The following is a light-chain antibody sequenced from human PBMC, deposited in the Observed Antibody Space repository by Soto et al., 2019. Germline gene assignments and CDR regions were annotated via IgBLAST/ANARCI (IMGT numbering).Light chain of an antibody. Sequence: SVLTQPPSASGSPGQRVTVSCSGRGSNIGNNPVNWFQQLPGTAPKLLIYSNDQRPSGVPDRFSGSRSGTSASLAIGGLQSEDEADYYCASWDDSLSAFVFGSGTKVTVL. CDR1: GSNIGNNP. CDR3: ASWDDSLSAFV. V-gene: IGLV1-44*01. CDR2: SND. J-gene: IGLJ1*01.